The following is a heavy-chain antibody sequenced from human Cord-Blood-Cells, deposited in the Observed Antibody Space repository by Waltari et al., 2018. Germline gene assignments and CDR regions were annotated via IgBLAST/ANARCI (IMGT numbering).Heavy chain of an antibody. Sequence: QVQLVQAGAEVKKPGSSVKVSCKASGGTFSSYAISWVRHAPGPGLEWMGGIIPIFGTANYAQKFQGRVTITEDESTSTAYMELSSLRSEDAAVYYCARDLPPDDYKYPSEYFQHWGQGTLVTVSS. CDR2: IIPIFGTA. J-gene: IGHJ1*01. CDR3: ARDLPPDDYKYPSEYFQH. CDR1: GGTFSSYA. D-gene: IGHD4-4*01. V-gene: IGHV1-69*01.